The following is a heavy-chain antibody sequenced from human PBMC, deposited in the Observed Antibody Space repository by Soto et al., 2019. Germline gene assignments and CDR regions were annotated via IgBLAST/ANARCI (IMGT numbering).Heavy chain of an antibody. D-gene: IGHD2-21*02. Sequence: TWGSLRLSCAASEFSFVTHAIRCVRQAPGEGLEWVAVISFDGTNKYYADSVKGRFTISRDNSRSTLYLQMNSLRIEDTAVYYCSASRDYNWFDPWGQGTLVTVSS. J-gene: IGHJ5*02. CDR2: ISFDGTNK. CDR3: SASRDYNWFDP. CDR1: EFSFVTHA. V-gene: IGHV3-30-3*01.